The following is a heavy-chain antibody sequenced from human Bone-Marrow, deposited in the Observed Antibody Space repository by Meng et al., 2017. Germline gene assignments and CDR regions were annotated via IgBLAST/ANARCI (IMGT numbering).Heavy chain of an antibody. CDR2: IYSGGST. CDR3: ARAHSSGWYLSRYYFDY. Sequence: GESLKISCAASGFTVSSNYMSWVRQAPGKGLEWVSVIYSGGSTYYADSVKGRFTISRDNAKNSLYLQMNSLRAEDTAVYYCARAHSSGWYLSRYYFDYWGQGTLVTVSS. CDR1: GFTVSSNY. D-gene: IGHD6-19*01. V-gene: IGHV3-53*01. J-gene: IGHJ4*02.